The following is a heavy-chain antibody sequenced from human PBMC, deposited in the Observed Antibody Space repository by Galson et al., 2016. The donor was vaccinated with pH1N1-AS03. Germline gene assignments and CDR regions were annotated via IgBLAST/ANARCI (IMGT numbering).Heavy chain of an antibody. CDR1: GGTFSSYA. CDR3: ANRDYGFDY. V-gene: IGHV1-69*10. D-gene: IGHD4-17*01. J-gene: IGHJ4*02. Sequence: SVKVSCKASGGTFSSYAISWLRQAPEQGLEGRGGIIASVGIKSYAQKFQGRVTITADESTSTAYMELSSLRSENTAVYYCANRDYGFDYWGQGTLVTVSS. CDR2: IIASVGIK.